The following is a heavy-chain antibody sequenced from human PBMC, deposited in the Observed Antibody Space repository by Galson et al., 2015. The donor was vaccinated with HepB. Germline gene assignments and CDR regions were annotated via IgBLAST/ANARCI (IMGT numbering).Heavy chain of an antibody. CDR2: IIAGGAT. CDR3: AREDRSSWVFDY. J-gene: IGHJ4*02. CDR1: GFTFSSYA. V-gene: IGHV3-23*01. D-gene: IGHD3-22*01. Sequence: SLRLSCAASGFTFSSYAMNWVRQAPGKGLECVSTIIAGGATYYAVSVKGRFTISRDSSTNTLYLQMNSLRAEDTALYYCAREDRSSWVFDYWGQGTLVTVSS.